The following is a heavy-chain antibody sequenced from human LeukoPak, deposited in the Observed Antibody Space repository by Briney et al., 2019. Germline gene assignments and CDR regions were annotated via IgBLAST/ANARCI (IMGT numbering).Heavy chain of an antibody. D-gene: IGHD3-10*01. Sequence: GESLRLSCAASGFAVSSNYMSWVRQAPGKGLKWVSTIYVGGRTYYADSVKGRFTISRDDSKNMVYLQMNSLRTEDTATYFCARDLGDGEFDSWGQGTLVTVSS. CDR1: GFAVSSNY. J-gene: IGHJ4*02. V-gene: IGHV3-53*01. CDR2: IYVGGRT. CDR3: ARDLGDGEFDS.